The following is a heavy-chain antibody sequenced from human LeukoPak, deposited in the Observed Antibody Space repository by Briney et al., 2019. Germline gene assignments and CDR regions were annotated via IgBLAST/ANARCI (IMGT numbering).Heavy chain of an antibody. CDR2: IYYSGST. CDR1: GGSFSGYY. Sequence: PSETLSLTCAVYGGSFSGYYWSWIRQPPGKGLEWIGSIYYSGSTYYNPSLKSRVTISVDTSKNQFSLKLSSVTAADTAVYYCARLMTTVTPGRGYYFDYWGQGTLVTVSS. V-gene: IGHV4-34*01. J-gene: IGHJ4*02. D-gene: IGHD4-17*01. CDR3: ARLMTTVTPGRGYYFDY.